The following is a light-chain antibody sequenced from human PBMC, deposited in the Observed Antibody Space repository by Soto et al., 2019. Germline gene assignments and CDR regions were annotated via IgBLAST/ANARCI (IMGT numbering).Light chain of an antibody. V-gene: IGLV2-18*02. J-gene: IGLJ2*01. CDR1: SSDIGTYNR. CDR3: SSYTKSSTVL. Sequence: QSALTQPPSVSGSPGQSVTISCTGTSSDIGTYNRVSWYQQPPGTAPKLIIYEVSNRPSGVPDRFSGSKSGNTASLTISGLKAEDEADYYCSSYTKSSTVLFGGGTKLTVL. CDR2: EVS.